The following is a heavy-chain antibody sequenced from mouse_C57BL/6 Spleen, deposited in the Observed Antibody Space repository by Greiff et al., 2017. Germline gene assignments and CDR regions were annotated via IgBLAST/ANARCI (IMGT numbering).Heavy chain of an antibody. Sequence: QVQLQQSGAELMKPGASVKLSCKATGYTFTGYWIEWVKLRPGHGLEWIGEILPGSGSTNYNEKFKGKATFTADTSSNTAYMQLSSLTTEDSAIYYCARYGIITTDGGFAYWGQGTLVTVSA. CDR3: ARYGIITTDGGFAY. J-gene: IGHJ3*01. CDR2: ILPGSGST. D-gene: IGHD1-1*01. V-gene: IGHV1-9*01. CDR1: GYTFTGYW.